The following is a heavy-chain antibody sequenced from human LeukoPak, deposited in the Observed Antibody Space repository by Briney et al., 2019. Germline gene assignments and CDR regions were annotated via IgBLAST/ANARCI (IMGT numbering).Heavy chain of an antibody. V-gene: IGHV5-51*01. CDR3: ASSSQSSHPNY. CDR2: IYPGDSDT. Sequence: GESLQISCQGSGYSFTSYWIGWVRQMPGKGLEWMGIIYPGDSDTRYSPSFQGQVTISADKSISTAYLQWSSLKASDTAMYYCASSSQSSHPNYWGQGTLVTVSS. D-gene: IGHD3-10*01. CDR1: GYSFTSYW. J-gene: IGHJ4*02.